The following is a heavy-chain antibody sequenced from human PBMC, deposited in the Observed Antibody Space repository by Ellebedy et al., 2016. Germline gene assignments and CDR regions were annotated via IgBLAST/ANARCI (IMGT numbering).Heavy chain of an antibody. CDR3: ARFGSNYGYFDY. CDR2: IYYSGST. V-gene: IGHV4-61*01. Sequence: SETLSLTXTVSGGSVSSGSYYWSWIRQPPGKGLEWIGYIYYSGSTNYNPSLKSRVTISVDTSKNQFSLKLSSVTAADTAVYYCARFGSNYGYFDYWGQGTLVTVSS. CDR1: GGSVSSGSYY. D-gene: IGHD4-11*01. J-gene: IGHJ4*02.